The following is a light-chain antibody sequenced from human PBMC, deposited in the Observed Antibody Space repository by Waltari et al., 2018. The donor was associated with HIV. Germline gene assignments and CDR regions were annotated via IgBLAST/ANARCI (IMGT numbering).Light chain of an antibody. J-gene: IGKJ3*01. CDR2: GAS. V-gene: IGKV3-15*01. CDR1: HSISSN. CDR3: QHYDNWPLS. Sequence: EIVMTQSPGTLSVSPGDRATLSCRASHSISSNLGWYQHKHGQAPRLLMYGASTRATGVPARFSGSGSGTEFTLTISSLQSEDFAIYYCQHYDNWPLSFGPGTKVDI.